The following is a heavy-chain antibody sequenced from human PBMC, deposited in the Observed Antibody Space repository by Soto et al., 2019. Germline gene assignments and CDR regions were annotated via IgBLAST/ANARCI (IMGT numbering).Heavy chain of an antibody. CDR2: MNPNSGNT. V-gene: IGHV1-8*01. CDR3: ARRRITIFGVVIFRDGMDV. J-gene: IGHJ6*02. CDR1: GYTFTSYD. D-gene: IGHD3-3*01. Sequence: AAVKVSCKASGYTFTSYDINWVRQATGQGLEGMGWMNPNSGNTGYAQKLQGRVTMTRNTSISTAYMELSSLRSEDTAVYYCARRRITIFGVVIFRDGMDVWGQGTTVTVSS.